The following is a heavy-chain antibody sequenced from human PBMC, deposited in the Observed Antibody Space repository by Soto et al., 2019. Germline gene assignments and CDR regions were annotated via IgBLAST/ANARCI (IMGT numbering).Heavy chain of an antibody. CDR1: GFTFSSYA. Sequence: HPVGSLRLSCAASGFTFSSYAMHWVRQAPGKGLEWVAVTSYDGSNKYYADSVKGRFTISRDNSKNTLYLQMNSLRAEDTAVYYCARGQWLVRGEDYFDYWGQGTLVTVSS. D-gene: IGHD6-19*01. V-gene: IGHV3-30-3*01. CDR2: TSYDGSNK. J-gene: IGHJ4*02. CDR3: ARGQWLVRGEDYFDY.